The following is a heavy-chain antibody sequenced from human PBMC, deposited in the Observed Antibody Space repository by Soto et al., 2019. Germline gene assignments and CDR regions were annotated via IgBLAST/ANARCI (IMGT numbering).Heavy chain of an antibody. CDR2: IYYSGST. D-gene: IGHD5-12*01. J-gene: IGHJ4*02. CDR3: ATLSGLRGGY. V-gene: IGHV4-39*01. CDR1: GGSISSSSYY. Sequence: QLQLQESGPGLVKPSETLSLTCTVSGGSISSSSYYWGWIRQPPGKGLEWIGSIYYSGSTYCNPSLKRRASISVHTSKPQFPRKPASVTGADTAVYYCATLSGLRGGYWGQGTLVTVSS.